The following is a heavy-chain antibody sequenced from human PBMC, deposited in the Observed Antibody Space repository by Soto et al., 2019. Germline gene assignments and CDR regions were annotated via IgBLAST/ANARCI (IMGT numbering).Heavy chain of an antibody. Sequence: GSLRLSCAASGFTFSGSAMHWVRQASGKGLEWVGRIRSKANSYATAYAASVKGRFTISRDDSKNTAYLQMNSLKTEDTAVYYCTRLGNSGYDRNYFDYWGQGTLVTVSS. CDR2: IRSKANSYAT. J-gene: IGHJ4*02. CDR1: GFTFSGSA. D-gene: IGHD5-12*01. CDR3: TRLGNSGYDRNYFDY. V-gene: IGHV3-73*01.